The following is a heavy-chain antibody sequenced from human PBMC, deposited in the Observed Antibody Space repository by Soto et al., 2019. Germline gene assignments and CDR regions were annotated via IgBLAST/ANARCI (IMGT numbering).Heavy chain of an antibody. CDR3: AREAYYDSSGYYHYFDY. D-gene: IGHD3-22*01. CDR2: ISAYNGNT. V-gene: IGHV1-18*04. J-gene: IGHJ4*02. Sequence: AASVKVSCKASGYTFTSYGISWVRQAPGQGLEWMGWISAYNGNTNYAQKLQGRVTMTTDTSTSTAYMELRSLRSDDTAVYYCAREAYYDSSGYYHYFDYWGQGTLVTVSS. CDR1: GYTFTSYG.